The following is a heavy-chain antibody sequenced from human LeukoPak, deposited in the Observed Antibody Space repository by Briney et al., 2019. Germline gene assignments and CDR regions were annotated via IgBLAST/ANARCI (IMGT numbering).Heavy chain of an antibody. J-gene: IGHJ4*02. CDR3: ARGYDSSAFTFPVYFDY. CDR1: GGSISSGGYS. CDR2: IDHSGNT. D-gene: IGHD3-22*01. Sequence: SETLSLTCAVSGGSISSGGYSWSWIRQPPRKGLEWIGYIDHSGNTYYNPSLEIRVTISVDRSKNQFSLKLTSVTAADTAVYYCARGYDSSAFTFPVYFDYWGQGTLVTVSS. V-gene: IGHV4-30-2*01.